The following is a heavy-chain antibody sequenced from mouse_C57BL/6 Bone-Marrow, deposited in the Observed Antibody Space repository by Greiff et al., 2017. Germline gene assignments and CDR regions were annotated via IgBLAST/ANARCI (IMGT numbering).Heavy chain of an antibody. J-gene: IGHJ3*01. CDR2: IDPSDSET. CDR3: ARGTAQGTIAY. CDR1: GYTFTSYW. D-gene: IGHD3-2*02. Sequence: QVQLQQPGAELVRPGSSVKLSCKASGYTFTSYWMHWVKQRPIQGLEWIGNIDPSDSETHYNQKFKDKATLTVDKSSSTAYMQLSSVTSEDSAVYCCARGTAQGTIAYWGQGTLVTVSA. V-gene: IGHV1-52*01.